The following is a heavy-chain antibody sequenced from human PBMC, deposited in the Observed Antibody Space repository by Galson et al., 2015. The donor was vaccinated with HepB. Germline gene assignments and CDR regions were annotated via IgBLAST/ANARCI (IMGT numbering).Heavy chain of an antibody. V-gene: IGHV1-46*01. CDR3: ARGPRITIFGVAPDSRAFDI. Sequence: SVKVSCKASGYTFTSYYMHWVRQAPGQGLEWMGIINPSGGSTSYAQKFQGRVTMTRDTSASTVYMELSSLRSEDTAVYYCARGPRITIFGVAPDSRAFDIWGQGTMVTVSS. D-gene: IGHD3-3*01. J-gene: IGHJ3*02. CDR2: INPSGGST. CDR1: GYTFTSYY.